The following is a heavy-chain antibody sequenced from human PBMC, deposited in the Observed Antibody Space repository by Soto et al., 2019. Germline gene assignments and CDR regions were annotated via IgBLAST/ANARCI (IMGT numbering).Heavy chain of an antibody. D-gene: IGHD5-12*01. CDR3: AKSPRGAMATD. J-gene: IGHJ4*02. CDR1: GYTFINYH. CDR2: INTYNGMT. Sequence: QVQLVQSGGEVKKPGASVTVSCKASGYTFINYHITWVRQAPGQGLEWMAWINTYNGMTDYAQKFQGRVTMTRDTSPSTAYMELRNLGSDDTAVYFCAKSPRGAMATDWGQGTLVNVSS. V-gene: IGHV1-18*01.